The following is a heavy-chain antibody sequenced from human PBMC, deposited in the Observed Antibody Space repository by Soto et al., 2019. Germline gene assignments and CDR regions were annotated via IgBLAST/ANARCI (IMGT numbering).Heavy chain of an antibody. CDR1: GGTFSSYA. V-gene: IGHV1-69*01. D-gene: IGHD3-22*01. J-gene: IGHJ4*02. CDR3: ARGDDSSGYYYFDY. CDR2: IIPILGTA. Sequence: QVQLVQSGAEVKKPGSSVKVSCKASGGTFSSYAISWVRQAPGPGLEWMGGIIPILGTANYAQKFQGRVTITADESTSTAYMELSSLRSEDTAVYYCARGDDSSGYYYFDYWGQGTLVTVSS.